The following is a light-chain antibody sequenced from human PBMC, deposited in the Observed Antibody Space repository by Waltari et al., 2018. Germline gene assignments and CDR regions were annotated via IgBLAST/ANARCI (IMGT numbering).Light chain of an antibody. CDR1: QSTNSR. CDR2: KVS. V-gene: IGKV1-5*03. Sequence: DIQLTPSPSTLSASVGDRVSITCRASQSTNSRLAWYQQKPGKVPRLLIYKVSNLEREVPSRFSGSGSGTEFTLTISSLQPDDLATYYCQQYTGYPITFGGGTKVEIK. CDR3: QQYTGYPIT. J-gene: IGKJ4*01.